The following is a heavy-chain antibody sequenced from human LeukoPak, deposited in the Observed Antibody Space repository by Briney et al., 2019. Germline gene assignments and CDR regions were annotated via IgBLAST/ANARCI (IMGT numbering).Heavy chain of an antibody. Sequence: GGSLRLSCAASGFTFSSYGMHWVRQAPGKGLEWVAVISYDGSNKYYADSAKGRFTISRDNSKNTLYLQMNSLRAEDTAVYYCAKDGYGSGSEPPNXFXYXXXXTLVTVSX. CDR3: AKDGYGSGSEPPNXFXY. V-gene: IGHV3-30*18. J-gene: IGHJ4*02. CDR2: ISYDGSNK. CDR1: GFTFSSYG. D-gene: IGHD3-10*01.